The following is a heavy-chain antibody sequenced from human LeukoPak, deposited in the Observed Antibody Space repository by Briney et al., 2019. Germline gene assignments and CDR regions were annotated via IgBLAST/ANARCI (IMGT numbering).Heavy chain of an antibody. CDR3: ARVWGIAAAGKYYFDY. CDR2: ISSSSSYI. CDR1: GFTFSSYS. D-gene: IGHD6-13*01. J-gene: IGHJ4*02. Sequence: GGSLRLSCAASGFTFSSYSMNWVRQAPGKGLEWVSSISSSSSYIYSADSVKGRFTISRDNAKNSLYLQMNSLRAEDTAVYYCARVWGIAAAGKYYFDYWGQGTLVTVSS. V-gene: IGHV3-21*01.